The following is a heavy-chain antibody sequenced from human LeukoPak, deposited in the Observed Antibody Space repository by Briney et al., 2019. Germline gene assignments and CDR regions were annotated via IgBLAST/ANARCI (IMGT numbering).Heavy chain of an antibody. CDR2: IYHSGGT. CDR3: ARAGVATWAY. Sequence: SETLSLTCRVSVYSISSGYYWGWIRQSPAKGLEWIGGIYHSGGTYYNPSLKSRVTISVDTSKNQFSLKLSSVTAADTALYYCARAGVATWAYWGQGTLVTVSS. CDR1: VYSISSGYY. V-gene: IGHV4-38-2*02. D-gene: IGHD5-12*01. J-gene: IGHJ4*02.